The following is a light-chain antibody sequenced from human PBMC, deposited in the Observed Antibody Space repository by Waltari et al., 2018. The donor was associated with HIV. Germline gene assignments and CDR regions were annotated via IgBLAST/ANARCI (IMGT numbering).Light chain of an antibody. J-gene: IGKJ2*03. CDR3: QQYSSLPYS. V-gene: IGKV1-33*01. CDR2: DAS. Sequence: DIQMTQSPSSLSTSVGDRVTITCQACQAIYDSLNWFQQKPGKAPQLLNYDASHLETGVPSRFSGSGYGTDFTFTISSLQPEDISTYYCQQYSSLPYSFGRGTNLDIK. CDR1: QAIYDS.